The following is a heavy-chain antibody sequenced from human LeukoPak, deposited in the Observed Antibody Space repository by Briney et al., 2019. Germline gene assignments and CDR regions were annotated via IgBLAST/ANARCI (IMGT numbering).Heavy chain of an antibody. V-gene: IGHV3-23*01. CDR2: ISGSGVNA. CDR3: ARSRYSNSWLFDY. J-gene: IGHJ4*02. CDR1: GITFSSYA. D-gene: IGHD6-13*01. Sequence: GGSLRLSCAAPGITFSSYAMTWVRHAPGKGLEGVSAISGSGVNAYYADSVKGRFTISRDNSKNTVYLQMNSLRAEDTAVFYCARSRYSNSWLFDYWGQGTLVTVSS.